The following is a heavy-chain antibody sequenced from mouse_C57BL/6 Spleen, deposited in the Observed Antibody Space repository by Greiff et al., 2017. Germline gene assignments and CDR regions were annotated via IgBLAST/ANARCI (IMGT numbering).Heavy chain of an antibody. J-gene: IGHJ3*01. CDR1: GYAFSSSW. V-gene: IGHV1-82*01. CDR3: ARSWDGYYPVAY. Sequence: QVQLQQSGPELVKPGASVKISCKASGYAFSSSWMNWVKQRPGQGLEWIGRIYPGGGSTNYNGKFKGKATLTADKSSSTAYMQLSSLTSEDSAVYCCARSWDGYYPVAYWGQGTLVTVSA. CDR2: IYPGGGST. D-gene: IGHD2-3*01.